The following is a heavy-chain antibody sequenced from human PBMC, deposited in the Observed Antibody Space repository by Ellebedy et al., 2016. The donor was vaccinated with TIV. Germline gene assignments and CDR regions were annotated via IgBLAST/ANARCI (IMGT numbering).Heavy chain of an antibody. CDR3: AKVSTMVRGVPFWNWFDP. V-gene: IGHV3-30*01. J-gene: IGHJ5*02. D-gene: IGHD3-10*01. CDR2: ISYDGSNK. Sequence: GESLKISCAASGFTFSSYAMHWVRQAPGKGLEWVAVISYDGSNKYYADSVKGRFTISRDNSKNTLYLQMNSLRAEDTAVYYCAKVSTMVRGVPFWNWFDPWGQGTLVTVSS. CDR1: GFTFSSYA.